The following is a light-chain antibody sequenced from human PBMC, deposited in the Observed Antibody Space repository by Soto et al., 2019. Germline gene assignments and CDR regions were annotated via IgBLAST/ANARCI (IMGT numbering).Light chain of an antibody. CDR3: QQYNNWLGT. V-gene: IGKV3-15*01. CDR2: GAS. Sequence: EIVMTQSPATLSVSPGERATLSCRASQSVSSNLDWYQQKPGQAPRLLIYGASTRATGIPARFSGSGSGTEFTLTISSLQSEDFAVYYCQQYNNWLGTFGQGTKVEIK. J-gene: IGKJ1*01. CDR1: QSVSSN.